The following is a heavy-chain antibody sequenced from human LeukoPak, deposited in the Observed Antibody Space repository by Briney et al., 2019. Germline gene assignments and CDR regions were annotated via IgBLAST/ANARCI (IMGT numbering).Heavy chain of an antibody. D-gene: IGHD3-3*01. V-gene: IGHV3-48*03. CDR2: ISSDGSTI. J-gene: IGHJ4*02. CDR1: GFTFSSYE. Sequence: PGGSLRLSCATSGFTFSSYEMNWVRQAPGKGLEWVSYISSDGSTIYYADSVKGRFTISRDNAKNLLYLQMNSLRAEDTAVYYCARGRVVPRLTDYWGQGTLVTVSS. CDR3: ARGRVVPRLTDY.